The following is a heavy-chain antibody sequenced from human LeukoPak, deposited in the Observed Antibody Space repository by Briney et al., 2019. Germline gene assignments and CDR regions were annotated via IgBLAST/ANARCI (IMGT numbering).Heavy chain of an antibody. CDR3: AELGITMIRGV. Sequence: GGSLRLSCTASGFTFGDYAMSWFRQAPGKGLEWVSYISSSGSTIYYADSVKGRFTISRDNAKNSLYLQMNSLRAEDTAVYYCAELGITMIRGVWGKGTTVTISS. V-gene: IGHV3-48*03. J-gene: IGHJ6*04. CDR2: ISSSGSTI. CDR1: GFTFGDYA. D-gene: IGHD3-22*01.